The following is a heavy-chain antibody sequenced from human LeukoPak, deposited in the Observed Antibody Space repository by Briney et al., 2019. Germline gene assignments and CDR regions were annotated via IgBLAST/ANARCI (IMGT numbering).Heavy chain of an antibody. CDR2: IYHSGIT. CDR3: ARDDRVGAILGYMDV. V-gene: IGHV4-38-2*02. D-gene: IGHD1-26*01. Sequence: SETLSLTCTVSDYSISSGYGYYWGWIRQPPGKGLEWIGNIYHSGITYYNHFNSSLKSRVTMSVDTSKNQFSLKLSSVTAADTAVYYCARDDRVGAILGYMDVWGKGTTVTVSS. J-gene: IGHJ6*03. CDR1: DYSISSGYGYY.